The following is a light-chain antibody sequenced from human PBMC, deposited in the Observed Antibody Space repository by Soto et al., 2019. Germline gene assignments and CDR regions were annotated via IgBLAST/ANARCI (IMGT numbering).Light chain of an antibody. Sequence: EIVLTQSPGTLSLSPGERATLSCRASESISSSYLAWYQQGPGQAPRLLIYDASSRATGFPDRFSGSGSGTDFTLAISRLEPEDLAVYYCQQYGSSPTFGGGTKVEIK. CDR3: QQYGSSPT. V-gene: IGKV3-20*01. CDR2: DAS. CDR1: ESISSSY. J-gene: IGKJ4*01.